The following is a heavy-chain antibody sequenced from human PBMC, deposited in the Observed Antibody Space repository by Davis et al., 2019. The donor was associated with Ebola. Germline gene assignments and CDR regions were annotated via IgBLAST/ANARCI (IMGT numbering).Heavy chain of an antibody. V-gene: IGHV3-21*01. D-gene: IGHD6-13*01. CDR2: ISGSSTYI. CDR3: ARREAGSNWSVDY. Sequence: GESLKISCAASGFTFSSYSMNWVRQAPGKGLEWVSSISGSSTYIYYADSVKGRFTISRDNAKNSLYLQMNSLRAEDTAVYYRARREAGSNWSVDYWGQGTLVTVSS. CDR1: GFTFSSYS. J-gene: IGHJ4*02.